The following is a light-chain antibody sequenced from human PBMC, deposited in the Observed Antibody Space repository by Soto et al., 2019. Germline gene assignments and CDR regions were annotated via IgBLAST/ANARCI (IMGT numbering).Light chain of an antibody. Sequence: EVVLTQSPATLSLSLGERATLSSTASERVSSHLAWYQQKPGQAPRLLIYDASNRATGIPARFSGSGSVTDFTLSISSLDPEDFAVYYCQKRDKWPVTFGGGTKVEFK. CDR3: QKRDKWPVT. CDR2: DAS. CDR1: ERVSSH. J-gene: IGKJ4*01. V-gene: IGKV3-11*01.